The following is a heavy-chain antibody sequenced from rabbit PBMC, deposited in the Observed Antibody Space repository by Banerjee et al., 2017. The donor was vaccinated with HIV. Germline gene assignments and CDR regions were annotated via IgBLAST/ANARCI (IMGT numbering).Heavy chain of an antibody. V-gene: IGHV1S40*01. CDR2: IYAGSSGST. CDR1: GFSFSSSYY. CDR3: ARDAGYAGYGYADFNL. D-gene: IGHD6-1*01. Sequence: QSLEESGGDLVKPGASLTLTCTASGFSFSSSYYMCWVRQAPGKGLEWIACIYAGSSGSTYYASWAKGRFTISKTSSTTVTLQMTSLTAADTATYFCARDAGYAGYGYADFNLWGQGTLVTVS. J-gene: IGHJ4*01.